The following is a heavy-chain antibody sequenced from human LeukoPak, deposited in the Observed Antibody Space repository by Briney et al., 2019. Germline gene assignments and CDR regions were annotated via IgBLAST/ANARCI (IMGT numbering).Heavy chain of an antibody. V-gene: IGHV3-7*03. J-gene: IGHJ4*02. D-gene: IGHD1-26*01. CDR2: IKEDGSEN. Sequence: PGGSLRLSCAASAFTFRSYWMSWVRQAPGKGLEWVANIKEDGSENYYVDSVKGRFTISRDNAENSLYLQMNSLKTEDTAVYYCTTSESGFDYWGQGTLVTVSS. CDR3: TTSESGFDY. CDR1: AFTFRSYW.